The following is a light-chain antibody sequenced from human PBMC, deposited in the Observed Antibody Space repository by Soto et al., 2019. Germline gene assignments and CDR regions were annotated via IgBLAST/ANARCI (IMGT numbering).Light chain of an antibody. V-gene: IGLV8-61*01. Sequence: QTVVTQDPSFSVSPGGTVTLTCGLTSGYVSTTYYPSWYQQTPGKAPRTLIYSTNIRSSGVPDRFSGSILGNKAALTITGAQADDESDYHCMLYMGGGLVVFGGGTKLTVL. CDR1: SGYVSTTYY. J-gene: IGLJ2*01. CDR3: MLYMGGGLVV. CDR2: STN.